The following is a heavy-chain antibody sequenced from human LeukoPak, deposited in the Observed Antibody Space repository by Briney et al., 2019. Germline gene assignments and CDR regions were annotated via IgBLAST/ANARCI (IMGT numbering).Heavy chain of an antibody. CDR2: FDPEDGAT. J-gene: IGHJ4*02. D-gene: IGHD5-12*01. CDR3: ATVVLYSGYYFDY. Sequence: ASVKVSCKVSGYTFTELSMHWVRQAPGKGLEWMGGFDPEDGATIYAQKFQGRVTMTEDTSTDTAYMELSSLRSEDTAVYYCATVVLYSGYYFDYWGQGTLVTVSS. V-gene: IGHV1-24*01. CDR1: GYTFTELS.